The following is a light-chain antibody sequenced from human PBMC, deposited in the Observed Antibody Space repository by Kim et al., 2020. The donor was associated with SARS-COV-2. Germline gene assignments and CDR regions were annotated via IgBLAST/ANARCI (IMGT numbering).Light chain of an antibody. V-gene: IGLV4-69*01. CDR2: INSDGSH. J-gene: IGLJ3*02. CDR1: SGHSSYA. Sequence: QLVLTQSPSASASLGASVKLTCTLSSGHSSYAIAWHQQQPEKGPRYLMKINSDGSHSKGDGIPDRFSGSSSGAERYLTISSLQSEDEADYYCQTWGTGIGFGGGTQLTVL. CDR3: QTWGTGIG.